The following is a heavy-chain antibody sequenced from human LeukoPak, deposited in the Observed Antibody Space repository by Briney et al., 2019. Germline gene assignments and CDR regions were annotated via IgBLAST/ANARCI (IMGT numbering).Heavy chain of an antibody. J-gene: IGHJ1*01. Sequence: PGGSLRLSCAASGFTFSSYAMSWVRQAPGKGLEWVSAISGSGGSTYYADSVKGRFTISRDNSKNTLYLQMNSLRAKDTAVYYCANQEFCSSTSCEYFQHWGQGTLVTVSS. CDR3: ANQEFCSSTSCEYFQH. D-gene: IGHD2-2*01. CDR2: ISGSGGST. CDR1: GFTFSSYA. V-gene: IGHV3-23*01.